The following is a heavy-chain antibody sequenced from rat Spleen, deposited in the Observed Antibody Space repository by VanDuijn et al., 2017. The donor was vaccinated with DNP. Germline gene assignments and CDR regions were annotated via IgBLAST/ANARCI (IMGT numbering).Heavy chain of an antibody. V-gene: IGHV2-6*01. J-gene: IGHJ3*01. CDR3: ARSPETSYIYFPWAY. D-gene: IGHD1-2*01. CDR1: GFSLTSYT. CDR2: MSSGGST. Sequence: QVQLKESGPGLVQPSQTLSLTCTVSGFSLTSYTVSWVRQPPGKGLEWIATMSSGGSTYYNSVLKSRLRISRDTSKSQVFLKINSLQTEDTATYYCARSPETSYIYFPWAYWGQGTLVIVSS.